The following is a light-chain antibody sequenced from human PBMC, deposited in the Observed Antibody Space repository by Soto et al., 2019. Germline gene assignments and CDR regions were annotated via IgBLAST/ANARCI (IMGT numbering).Light chain of an antibody. Sequence: EIVLTQSPATLSLSPGKRATLSCRASQSISSYFAWYQQKPGQAPRLLIYDASNRATGIPARFSGSGSGTDFTLTISSLEPEDFAAYYWQQRSNWPAYTFGQGTKLEIK. CDR2: DAS. CDR1: QSISSY. CDR3: QQRSNWPAYT. J-gene: IGKJ2*01. V-gene: IGKV3-11*01.